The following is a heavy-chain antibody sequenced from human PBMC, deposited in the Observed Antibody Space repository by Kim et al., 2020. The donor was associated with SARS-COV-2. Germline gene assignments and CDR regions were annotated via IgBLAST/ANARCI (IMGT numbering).Heavy chain of an antibody. Sequence: GGSLRLSCAASGFTFSSYSMNWVRQAPGKGLEWVSYISSSSSTIYYADSVKGRFTISRDNAKNSLYLQMNSLRAEDTAVYYCARDGWIDPYYYYGMDVWGQGTTVTVSS. CDR3: ARDGWIDPYYYYGMDV. J-gene: IGHJ6*02. D-gene: IGHD2-2*03. V-gene: IGHV3-48*04. CDR2: ISSSSSTI. CDR1: GFTFSSYS.